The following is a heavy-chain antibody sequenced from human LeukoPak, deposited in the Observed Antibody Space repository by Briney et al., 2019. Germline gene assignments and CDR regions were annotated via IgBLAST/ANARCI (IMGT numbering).Heavy chain of an antibody. Sequence: PGGSPRLSCAASGFTFSSYAMSWVRQAPGKGLEWVSAISGSGGSTYYADSVKGRFTISRDNSKNTLYLQMNSLRAEDTAVYYCATLYDFWSGYYYFDYWGQGTLVTVSS. CDR2: ISGSGGST. CDR3: ATLYDFWSGYYYFDY. CDR1: GFTFSSYA. V-gene: IGHV3-23*01. D-gene: IGHD3-3*01. J-gene: IGHJ4*02.